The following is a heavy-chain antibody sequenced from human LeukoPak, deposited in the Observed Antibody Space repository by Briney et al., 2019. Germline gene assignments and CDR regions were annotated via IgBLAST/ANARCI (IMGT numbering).Heavy chain of an antibody. CDR3: ARTRSYALQDFDY. V-gene: IGHV4-34*01. CDR1: GGSFSGYY. J-gene: IGHJ4*02. Sequence: PSETLSLTCAVYGGSFSGYYWSWIRQPPGKGLEWIGEINHSGSTNYTPSVKSRVTISVDTSKHQFSLKLSSVTAADTAVYYCARTRSYALQDFDYWGQGTLVTVSS. D-gene: IGHD2-2*01. CDR2: INHSGST.